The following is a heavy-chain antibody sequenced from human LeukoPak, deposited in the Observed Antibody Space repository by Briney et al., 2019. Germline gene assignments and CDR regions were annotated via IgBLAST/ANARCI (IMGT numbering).Heavy chain of an antibody. D-gene: IGHD5-12*01. CDR2: IHPGDSDT. Sequence: PGESLKISCKGSGYTFTSYWIGWVRQMPGKGLGWMGIIHPGDSDTRYSPSFQGQVTISVDKSISTAYLQWSSLKASDTAMYYCARSPWNSYDYWGQGTLVTVSS. V-gene: IGHV5-51*01. J-gene: IGHJ4*02. CDR3: ARSPWNSYDY. CDR1: GYTFTSYW.